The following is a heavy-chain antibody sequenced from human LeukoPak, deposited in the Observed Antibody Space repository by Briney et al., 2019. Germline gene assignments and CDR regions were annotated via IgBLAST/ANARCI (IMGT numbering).Heavy chain of an antibody. CDR2: VRSKSNGYAT. CDR1: GFTFSGSP. CDR3: TRINPTTGSYHDAFDI. D-gene: IGHD3-16*02. Sequence: GGSLRLSCVASGFTFSGSPMHWVRQASGKGLGWVGRVRSKSNGYATAYAASVKGSFTISRDDSKNTAYLQMNSLKTEDTAIYYCTRINPTTGSYHDAFDIWGQGTMVTVSS. V-gene: IGHV3-73*01. J-gene: IGHJ3*02.